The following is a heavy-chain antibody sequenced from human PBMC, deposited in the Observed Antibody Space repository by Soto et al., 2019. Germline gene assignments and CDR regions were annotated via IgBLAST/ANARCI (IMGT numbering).Heavy chain of an antibody. V-gene: IGHV4-59*01. CDR3: GRGGNKALAYYFYGMDV. D-gene: IGHD3-10*01. CDR1: GDSISPYY. Sequence: PSETLSLTCTVSGDSISPYYWTWIRQPPGKGLEWIGYIYYSGSPSYNPSLKSRVTVSVDTAKNQFSLRLSSVTAADTPMYYCGRGGNKALAYYFYGMDVWGQGILVTVSS. CDR2: IYYSGSP. J-gene: IGHJ6*02.